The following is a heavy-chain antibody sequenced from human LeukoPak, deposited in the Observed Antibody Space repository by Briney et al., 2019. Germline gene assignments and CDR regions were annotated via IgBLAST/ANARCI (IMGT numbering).Heavy chain of an antibody. J-gene: IGHJ4*02. CDR1: GYTFTGYY. CDR2: INPNSGGT. V-gene: IGHV1-2*02. Sequence: ASVKVSCKASGYTFTGYYMHWVRQAPGQGLEWMGWINPNSGGTNYAQKFQGRVTMTRDTSISTAYMELSRLRSDDTAVYYCARDLGYSSGLPDYWGQGTLVTVSP. D-gene: IGHD6-19*01. CDR3: ARDLGYSSGLPDY.